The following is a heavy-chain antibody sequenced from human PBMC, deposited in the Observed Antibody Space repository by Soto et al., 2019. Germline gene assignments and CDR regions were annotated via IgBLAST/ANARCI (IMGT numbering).Heavy chain of an antibody. CDR3: ARHYLELRKNNWFEP. CDR1: GDSIISSDFY. Sequence: SETLSLTCTVSGDSIISSDFYWGWVRQPPGKGLEWIGSIFYLGSSYYNPSLKSRVTMSVDTSKNQFSLRLRSVTAADTALYFCARHYLELRKNNWFEPWGQGFMVT. D-gene: IGHD1-26*01. V-gene: IGHV4-39*01. CDR2: IFYLGSS. J-gene: IGHJ5*02.